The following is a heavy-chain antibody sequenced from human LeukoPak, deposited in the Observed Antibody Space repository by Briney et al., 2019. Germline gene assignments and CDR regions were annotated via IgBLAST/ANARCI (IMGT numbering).Heavy chain of an antibody. Sequence: SGPTLVKPTQTLTLTCTFSGFSLSTSGVGVGWIRQPPGKTLEWLAFIYWDDDKRYSPSLKSRLTITKDTSKNQVVLTMTNMDPVDTATYYCAHRPLLVRFDPWGQGTLVTVSS. V-gene: IGHV2-5*02. CDR2: IYWDDDK. CDR1: GFSLSTSGVG. CDR3: AHRPLLVRFDP. J-gene: IGHJ5*02.